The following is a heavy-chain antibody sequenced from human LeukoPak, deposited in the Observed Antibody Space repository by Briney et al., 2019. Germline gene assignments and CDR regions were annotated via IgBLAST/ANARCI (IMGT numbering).Heavy chain of an antibody. CDR3: ARHGVSIAARPYY. CDR1: GGSISSSSYY. CDR2: IYYSGST. V-gene: IGHV4-39*01. J-gene: IGHJ4*02. D-gene: IGHD6-6*01. Sequence: SSETLSLTCTVSGGSISSSSYYWGWIRQPPGKGLEWFGSIYYSGSTYYNPSLKSRVTISVDTSKNQFSLKLSSVTAADTAVYYCARHGVSIAARPYYWGQGTLVTVSS.